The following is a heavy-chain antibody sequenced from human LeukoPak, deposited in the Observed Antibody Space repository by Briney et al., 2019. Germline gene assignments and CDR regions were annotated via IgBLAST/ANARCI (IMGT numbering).Heavy chain of an antibody. CDR1: GGSISSGGYS. CDR2: IYHSGST. Sequence: SQTLSLTCAVSGGSISSGGYSWSWIRQPPGKGLEWIGYIYHSGSTYYNPSLKSRVTISVDRSKNQFSLKLSSVTAADTAVYYCARAWITATLYYYYYYGMDVWGQGTTVTVSS. V-gene: IGHV4-30-2*01. CDR3: ARAWITATLYYYYYYGMDV. D-gene: IGHD5-18*01. J-gene: IGHJ6*02.